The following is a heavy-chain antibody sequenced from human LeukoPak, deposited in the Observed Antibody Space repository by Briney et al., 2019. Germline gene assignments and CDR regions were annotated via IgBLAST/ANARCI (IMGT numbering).Heavy chain of an antibody. V-gene: IGHV3-30*04. CDR2: ISYDGSKK. CDR3: AKDRRYNRGQYDTSDSSRRGLYYGMDV. CDR1: GFTFSSYA. Sequence: GGSLRLSCAASGFTFSSYAMHWVRQAPGKGLEWVAVISYDGSKKYYADSVKGRFTISRDNSENTLYLQVNSLRAEDTALYYCAKDRRYNRGQYDTSDSSRRGLYYGMDVWGQGTTVTVSS. D-gene: IGHD5-24*01. J-gene: IGHJ6*02.